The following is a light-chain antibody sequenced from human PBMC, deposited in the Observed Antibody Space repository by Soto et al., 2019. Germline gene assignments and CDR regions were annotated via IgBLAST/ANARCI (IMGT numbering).Light chain of an antibody. V-gene: IGKV3-15*01. CDR1: QSVRSN. CDR2: DAS. CDR3: QQYNDWPPYT. J-gene: IGKJ2*01. Sequence: EIVMTQSPATLSVSPGERATLSCRASQSVRSNLAWYQQKPGQAPRLLIYDASTRATGIPARFSGSASGTEFTLIISSLQSEDFAVYYCQQYNDWPPYTFGQGTKLEIK.